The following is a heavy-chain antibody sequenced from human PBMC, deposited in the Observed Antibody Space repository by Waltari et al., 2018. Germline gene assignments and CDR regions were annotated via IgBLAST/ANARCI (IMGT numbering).Heavy chain of an antibody. J-gene: IGHJ4*02. Sequence: QVQLVESGGGVVQPGRSLRLSCAASGFTFSSYAMHWVRQAPGKGLAWVAVISYDGSKKYYADSVKGRFTISRDKSKNTLYLQMNSLRAEDTAVYYCARDRCGSCYSAFDYWGQGTLVTVSS. CDR1: GFTFSSYA. D-gene: IGHD2-15*01. CDR2: ISYDGSKK. V-gene: IGHV3-30-3*01. CDR3: ARDRCGSCYSAFDY.